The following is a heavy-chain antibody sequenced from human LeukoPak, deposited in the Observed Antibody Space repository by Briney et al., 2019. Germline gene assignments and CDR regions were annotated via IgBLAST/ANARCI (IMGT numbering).Heavy chain of an antibody. V-gene: IGHV6-1*01. Sequence: SQTLSLTCAISGDSIFTNNVSWNWIRQSPSKGLEWLGRTYYRSKWSFDYSVSVKSRITINAYTSKNQFSLQLSTVTPEATAVYYCARGKYTSFDNWGQGPLVSVSS. CDR1: GDSIFTNNVS. D-gene: IGHD6-6*01. CDR2: TYYRSKWSF. CDR3: ARGKYTSFDN. J-gene: IGHJ4*02.